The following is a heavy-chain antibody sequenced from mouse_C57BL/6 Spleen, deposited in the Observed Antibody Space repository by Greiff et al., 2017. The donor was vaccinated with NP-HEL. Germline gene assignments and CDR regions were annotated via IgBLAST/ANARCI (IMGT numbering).Heavy chain of an antibody. CDR2: IWWDDDK. V-gene: IGHV8-8*01. Sequence: QVTLKECGPGILQPSQTLSLTCSFSGFSLSTFGMGVGWIRQPSGKGLEWLAHIWWDDDKYYNPALKSRLTISKDTSKNQVFLKIANVDTADTATYYCARIGRGWDGASWYFDVWGTGTTVTVSS. D-gene: IGHD4-1*01. J-gene: IGHJ1*03. CDR1: GFSLSTFGMG. CDR3: ARIGRGWDGASWYFDV.